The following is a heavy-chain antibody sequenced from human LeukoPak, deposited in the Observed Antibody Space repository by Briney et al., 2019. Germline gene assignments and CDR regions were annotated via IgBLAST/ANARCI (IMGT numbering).Heavy chain of an antibody. V-gene: IGHV4-59*01. CDR2: VYYSGST. Sequence: SETLFLTCSVSGGSITNSYWNWIRQSPGKGLEWIGHVYYSGSTDYNPSLRSRVIISIDSSKTQFSLRLSSVTAADTAVYYCVRDRSYFDASGYPIPFLDDWGQGIRVTVSS. CDR3: VRDRSYFDASGYPIPFLDD. J-gene: IGHJ4*02. D-gene: IGHD3-22*01. CDR1: GGSITNSY.